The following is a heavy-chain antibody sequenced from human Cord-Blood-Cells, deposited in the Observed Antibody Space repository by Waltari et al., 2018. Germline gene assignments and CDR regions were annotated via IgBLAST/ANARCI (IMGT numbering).Heavy chain of an antibody. V-gene: IGHV3-48*02. Sequence: EVQLVESGGGLVQPGGSLRLSCAASGFTFSSYSVTWFRQAPGKGLEWVSYIRSSSSTIYYAHSVKGRFTISRDNAKNSLYLQMNSLRDEDTAVYYCARSRPTTYYFDYWGQGTLVTVSS. CDR1: GFTFSSYS. CDR2: IRSSSSTI. J-gene: IGHJ4*02. CDR3: ARSRPTTYYFDY.